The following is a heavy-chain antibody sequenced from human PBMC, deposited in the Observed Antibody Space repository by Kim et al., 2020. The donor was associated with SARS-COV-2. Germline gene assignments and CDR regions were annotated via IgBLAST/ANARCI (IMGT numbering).Heavy chain of an antibody. Sequence: SETLSLTCTVSGYSISSGYYWGWIRQPPGKGLEWIGSIYHSGSTYYNPSLKSRVTISVDTSKNQFSLKLSSVTAADTAVYYCARGSAAPYYYGMDVWGQGTTVTVSS. V-gene: IGHV4-38-2*02. CDR2: IYHSGST. D-gene: IGHD6-6*01. CDR3: ARGSAAPYYYGMDV. J-gene: IGHJ6*02. CDR1: GYSISSGYY.